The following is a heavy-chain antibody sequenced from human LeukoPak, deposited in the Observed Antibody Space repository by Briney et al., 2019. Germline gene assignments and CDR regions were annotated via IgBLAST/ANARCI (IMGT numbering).Heavy chain of an antibody. CDR2: ISDSGSDT. CDR1: GFTFSDYY. D-gene: IGHD2-15*01. Sequence: GGSLRLSCVASGFTFSDYYMAWIRLAPGKGLEWVSYISDSGSDTNYADSVKGLFTISRDNAKNSLYLQMNSLRVEDTAVYYCARGCSGGSCFGDFDYWGQGTLGTVSS. CDR3: ARGCSGGSCFGDFDY. V-gene: IGHV3-11*05. J-gene: IGHJ4*02.